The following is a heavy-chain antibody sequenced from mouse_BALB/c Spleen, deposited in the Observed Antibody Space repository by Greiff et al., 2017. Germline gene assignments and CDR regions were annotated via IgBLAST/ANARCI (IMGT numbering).Heavy chain of an antibody. CDR1: GFNIKDYY. CDR2: IDPENGDT. V-gene: IGHV14-4*02. CDR3: NALGQGDYYAMDY. D-gene: IGHD3-3*01. Sequence: EVQLQQSGAELVRSGASVKLSCTASGFNIKDYYMHWVKQRPEQGLEWIGWIDPENGDTEYAPKFQGKATMTADTSSNTAYLQLSSLTSEDTAVYYCNALGQGDYYAMDYWGQGTSVTVSS. J-gene: IGHJ4*01.